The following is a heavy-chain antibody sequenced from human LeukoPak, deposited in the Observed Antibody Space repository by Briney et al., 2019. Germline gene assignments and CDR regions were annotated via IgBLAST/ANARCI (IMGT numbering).Heavy chain of an antibody. Sequence: ASVKVSCKASGYTFTSYYMHWVRQAPGQGLEWMGIINPSGGSTSYAQKFQGRVTMTRDMSTSTVYMELSSLRSEDTAVYYCARDHRYDILTGYHRTYGMDVWGQGTTVTVSS. CDR2: INPSGGST. V-gene: IGHV1-46*01. D-gene: IGHD3-9*01. CDR1: GYTFTSYY. J-gene: IGHJ6*02. CDR3: ARDHRYDILTGYHRTYGMDV.